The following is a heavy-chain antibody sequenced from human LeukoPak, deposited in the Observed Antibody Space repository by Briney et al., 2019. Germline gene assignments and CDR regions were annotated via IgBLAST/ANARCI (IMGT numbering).Heavy chain of an antibody. V-gene: IGHV1-2*06. CDR2: INPNSGGT. J-gene: IGHJ4*02. CDR3: ARARNYYDSGFLFDY. Sequence: ASVKVSCKASGYTLTDYYMHWVRQAPGQGLEWMGRINPNSGGTNYAQKFQGRVTMTRDTSISTVYMELSSLRSEDTAVYYCARARNYYDSGFLFDYWGQGTLVTVSS. CDR1: GYTLTDYY. D-gene: IGHD3-22*01.